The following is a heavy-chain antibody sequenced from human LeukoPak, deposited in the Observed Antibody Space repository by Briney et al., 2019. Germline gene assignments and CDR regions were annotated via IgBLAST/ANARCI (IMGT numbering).Heavy chain of an antibody. Sequence: KSSETLSLTCTVSGGSISSYYWSWIRQPPGKGLEWIGYIYYSGGTNYNPSLKSRVTISVDTSKNQFSLKLSSVTAADTAVYYCARHASSLWFGDDWGQGTLVTVSS. V-gene: IGHV4-59*08. D-gene: IGHD3-10*01. CDR1: GGSISSYY. CDR2: IYYSGGT. CDR3: ARHASSLWFGDD. J-gene: IGHJ4*02.